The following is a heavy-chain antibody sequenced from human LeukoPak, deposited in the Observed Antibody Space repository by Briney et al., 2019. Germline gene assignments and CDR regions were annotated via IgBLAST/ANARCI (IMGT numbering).Heavy chain of an antibody. CDR3: ARGENWAFGY. Sequence: PGGSLRLSCAASGFTFSSYTMHWVRQAPGKGLEWVANINQDGSEINYVDSVKGRFTISRDNAKDSLYLQMNSLRTGDTAVYYCARGENWAFGYCGQGTLVTVSS. D-gene: IGHD7-27*01. J-gene: IGHJ4*02. CDR1: GFTFSSYT. V-gene: IGHV3-7*01. CDR2: INQDGSEI.